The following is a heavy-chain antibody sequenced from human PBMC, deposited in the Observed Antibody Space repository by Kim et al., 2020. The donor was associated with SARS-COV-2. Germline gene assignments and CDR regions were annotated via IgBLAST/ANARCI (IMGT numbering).Heavy chain of an antibody. Sequence: GGSLRLSCEASGFTFSTYSMNWVRQAPGKGLEWVSYISSSSSTIYYADSVKGRFTISRDNAKNSLYLQMSSLRAEDTAVYYCASLRATVVSPDYRGQGTLVTVSS. V-gene: IGHV3-48*04. CDR1: GFTFSTYS. CDR2: ISSSSSTI. J-gene: IGHJ4*02. D-gene: IGHD2-15*01. CDR3: ASLRATVVSPDY.